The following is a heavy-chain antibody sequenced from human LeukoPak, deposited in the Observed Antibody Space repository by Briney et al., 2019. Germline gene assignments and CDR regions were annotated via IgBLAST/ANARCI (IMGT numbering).Heavy chain of an antibody. V-gene: IGHV3-23*01. CDR2: ISGSGGST. CDR3: AKELRSVLAYCGGDCYYDY. CDR1: GFTFSSYA. Sequence: GGSLRLSCAASGFTFSSYAMSWVRQAPGKGLEWVSAISGSGGSTYYADSVKGRFTISRDNSKNTLYLQMNSLRAEDTALYYCAKELRSVLAYCGGDCYYDYWGQGTLVTVSS. J-gene: IGHJ4*02. D-gene: IGHD2-21*02.